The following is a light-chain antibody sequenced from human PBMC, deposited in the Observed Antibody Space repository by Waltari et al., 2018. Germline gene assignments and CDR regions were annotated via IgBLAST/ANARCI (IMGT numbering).Light chain of an antibody. CDR3: QQSLKTPIT. CDR2: GAC. J-gene: IGKJ5*01. V-gene: IGKV1-39*01. Sequence: DIEMTQSPSSLSASVGDRVTMTCRASQHIRNYLNWYQQKPGKAPKVLIYGACNLQSGVPSRFSGSGSGTDFSLTISSLQPEDFATYYCQQSLKTPITFGQGTRLQIK. CDR1: QHIRNY.